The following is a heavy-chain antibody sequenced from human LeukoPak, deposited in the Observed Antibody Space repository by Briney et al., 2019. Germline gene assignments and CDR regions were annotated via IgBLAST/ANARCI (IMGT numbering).Heavy chain of an antibody. CDR2: IYHSGST. CDR3: ARGWRR. V-gene: IGHV4-38-2*02. D-gene: IGHD6-13*01. Sequence: SETLSLTCTVSGYSISSGYYWGWIRQPPGKGLEWIGSIYHSGSTYYNPSLKSRVTISVDTSKNQFSLKLSSVTAADTAVYYCARGWRRWGQGTLVTVSS. J-gene: IGHJ4*02. CDR1: GYSISSGYY.